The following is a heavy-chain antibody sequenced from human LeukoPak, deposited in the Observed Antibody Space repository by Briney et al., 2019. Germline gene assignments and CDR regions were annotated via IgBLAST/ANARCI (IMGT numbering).Heavy chain of an antibody. CDR2: INHSGST. CDR3: ARGRRRYCSGGSCYSSYYDSSGYPYYFDY. V-gene: IGHV4-34*01. Sequence: SETLSLTCAVYGGSFSGYYWSWIRQPPGKGLEWIGEINHSGSTNYNPSLKSRVTISVDTSKNQFSLKLSSVTAADTAVYYCARGRRRYCSGGSCYSSYYDSSGYPYYFDYWGQGTLVTVSS. CDR1: GGSFSGYY. D-gene: IGHD2-15*01. J-gene: IGHJ4*02.